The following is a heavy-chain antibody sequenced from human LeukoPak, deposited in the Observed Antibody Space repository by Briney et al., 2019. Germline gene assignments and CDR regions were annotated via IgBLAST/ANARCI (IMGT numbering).Heavy chain of an antibody. CDR3: AREILPSYAFDI. CDR2: IYSGGST. D-gene: IGHD2/OR15-2a*01. J-gene: IGHJ3*02. CDR1: GFTVSSHF. V-gene: IGHV3-66*01. Sequence: PGGSLRLSCEASGFTVSSHFMSWVRQAPGKGLEWVSVIYSGGSTYYGDSVKGRFTISRDISKNTLNLQMKSLRAEDTAVYYCAREILPSYAFDIWGQGTIVTVSS.